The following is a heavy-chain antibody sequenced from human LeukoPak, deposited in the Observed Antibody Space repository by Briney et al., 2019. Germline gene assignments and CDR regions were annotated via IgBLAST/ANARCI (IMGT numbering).Heavy chain of an antibody. CDR1: GGSISSYY. J-gene: IGHJ3*02. V-gene: IGHV4-59*01. CDR3: ARFGGPHAFDI. Sequence: SETLSLTCSVSGGSISSYYWSWIRQPPGKGLEWIAYINYSGSTNYNPSLKSRVTISVDTSKNHFSLTLSSVTAADTAVYYCARFGGPHAFDIWGQGTMVTVSS. CDR2: INYSGST. D-gene: IGHD3-3*01.